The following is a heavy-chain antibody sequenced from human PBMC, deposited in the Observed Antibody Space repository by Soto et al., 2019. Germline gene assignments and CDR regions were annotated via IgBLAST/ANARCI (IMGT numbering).Heavy chain of an antibody. V-gene: IGHV1-69*13. D-gene: IGHD2-15*01. Sequence: SVKVSCKASGGTFSSYAISWVRQAPGQGLEWMGGIIPIFGTANYAQKFQGRVTITADESTSTAYMELSSLRSEDTAVYYCARDSCSGGSCYNFGYWGQGTLVTVSS. J-gene: IGHJ4*02. CDR1: GGTFSSYA. CDR3: ARDSCSGGSCYNFGY. CDR2: IIPIFGTA.